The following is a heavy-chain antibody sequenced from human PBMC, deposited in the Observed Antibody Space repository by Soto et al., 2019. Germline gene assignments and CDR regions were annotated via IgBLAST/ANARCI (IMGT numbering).Heavy chain of an antibody. Sequence: QGKGLEWVSAMSGNGVSTYYADSVKGRFTISRDTSKNTLYLQVSSLRATDTAVYYFFFFQAEDGIRDCSTVSAFLLNRSSDL. CDR3: FFFQAEDGIRDCSTVSAFLLNRSSDL. J-gene: IGHJ2*01. D-gene: IGHD3-9*01. CDR2: MSGNGVST. V-gene: IGHV3-23*01.